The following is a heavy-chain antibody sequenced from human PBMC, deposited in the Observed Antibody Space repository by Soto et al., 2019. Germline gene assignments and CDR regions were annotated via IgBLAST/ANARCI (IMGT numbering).Heavy chain of an antibody. D-gene: IGHD5-12*01. V-gene: IGHV1-18*01. CDR2: ISAYNGNT. Sequence: GVPAKVSCEASGYTVTSYGISLGRQTPGQGLEWMGWISAYNGNTNYAQKLQGRVTMTTDTSTSTAYMELRSLRSDDTAVYYCARDRSHSGYDLRPWRSWGQGTLVTV. CDR1: GYTVTSYG. J-gene: IGHJ5*02. CDR3: ARDRSHSGYDLRPWRS.